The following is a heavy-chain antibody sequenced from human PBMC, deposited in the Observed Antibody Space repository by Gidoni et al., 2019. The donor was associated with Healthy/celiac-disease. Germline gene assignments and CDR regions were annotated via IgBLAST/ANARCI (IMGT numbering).Heavy chain of an antibody. J-gene: IGHJ5*02. D-gene: IGHD3-10*01. Sequence: QVQLQESGPGLVKPSQTLSLTCTVSGGSISSGDYYWSWIRQPPGKGLEWIGYIYYSGSTYYNPSLKSRVTISVDTSKNQFSLKLSSVTAADTAVYYCAGSYLWFGEFNNWFDPWGQGTLVTVSS. CDR3: AGSYLWFGEFNNWFDP. V-gene: IGHV4-30-4*01. CDR1: GGSISSGDYY. CDR2: IYYSGST.